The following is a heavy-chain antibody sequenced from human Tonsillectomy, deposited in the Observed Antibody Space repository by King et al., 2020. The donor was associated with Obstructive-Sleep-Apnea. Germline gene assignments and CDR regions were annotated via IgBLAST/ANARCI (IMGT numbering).Heavy chain of an antibody. CDR2: ISSISSTL. CDR3: ARDGDY. CDR1: GFTFSSYS. V-gene: IGHV3-48*01. Sequence: VQLVESGGGLVQPGGSLRLSCAASGFTFSSYSMNWFRQAPGKGLEWVSYISSISSTLYYAASVKGRFTISRDNAKNSLYLQMNSLRAEDTAVYYCARDGDYWGQGTLVTVSS. J-gene: IGHJ4*02.